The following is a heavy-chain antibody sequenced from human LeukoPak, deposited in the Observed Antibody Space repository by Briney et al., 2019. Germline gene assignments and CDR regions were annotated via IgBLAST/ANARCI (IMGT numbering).Heavy chain of an antibody. D-gene: IGHD3-10*01. CDR1: GFTFSSYA. CDR3: ARFKIREAFDY. J-gene: IGHJ4*02. CDR2: ISYDGSNK. Sequence: GGSLRLSCAASGFTFSSYAMHWVRQAPGKGLEWVAVISYDGSNKYYADSVKGRFTISRDNSKNTLYLQMNSLRAEDTAVHYCARFKIREAFDYWGQGTLVTVSS. V-gene: IGHV3-30*04.